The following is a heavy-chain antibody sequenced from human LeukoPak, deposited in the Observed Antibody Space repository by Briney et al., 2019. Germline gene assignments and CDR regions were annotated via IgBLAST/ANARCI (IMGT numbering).Heavy chain of an antibody. D-gene: IGHD2-15*01. J-gene: IGHJ4*02. V-gene: IGHV3-7*01. CDR3: SRGGRSLDY. CDR2: IKVDGSDK. CDR1: GFTFSAHW. Sequence: GGSLRLSCAASGFTFSAHWMSWVRQAPGKGLEWVANIKVDGSDKNYVDSVKGRFTISRDNTKNSLYLQMNSLRAEDTAVYYCSRGGRSLDYWGQGTLVTVSS.